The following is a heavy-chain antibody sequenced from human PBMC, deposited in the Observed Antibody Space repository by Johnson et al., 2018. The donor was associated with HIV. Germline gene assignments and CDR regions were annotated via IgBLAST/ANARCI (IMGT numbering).Heavy chain of an antibody. J-gene: IGHJ3*02. CDR2: ISYDGSNK. Sequence: QVQLVESGGGVVQPGRSLRLSCAASGFTFSSYAVHWVRQAPGKGLEWVAIISYDGSNKYYADSVKGRFTISRDNSKDTLYLQMNSLRAEDTAVYYCAREDQNWNYDHAFDIWGQGTMVTVSS. D-gene: IGHD1-7*01. CDR1: GFTFSSYA. V-gene: IGHV3-30-3*01. CDR3: AREDQNWNYDHAFDI.